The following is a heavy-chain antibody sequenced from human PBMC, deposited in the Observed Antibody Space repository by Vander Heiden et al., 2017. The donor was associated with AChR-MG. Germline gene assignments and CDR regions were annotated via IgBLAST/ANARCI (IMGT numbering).Heavy chain of an antibody. J-gene: IGHJ6*02. CDR2: ISYDGSNK. CDR3: AKDRITIFGVVTDHYYYYGMDV. D-gene: IGHD3-3*01. Sequence: QVQLVESGGGVVQPGRSLRLSCAASGFTFSSYCMHWVRQAPGKGLEWVAVISYDGSNKYYADSVKGRFTISRDNSKNTLYLQMNSLRAEDTAVYYCAKDRITIFGVVTDHYYYYGMDVWGQGTTVTVSS. V-gene: IGHV3-30*18. CDR1: GFTFSSYC.